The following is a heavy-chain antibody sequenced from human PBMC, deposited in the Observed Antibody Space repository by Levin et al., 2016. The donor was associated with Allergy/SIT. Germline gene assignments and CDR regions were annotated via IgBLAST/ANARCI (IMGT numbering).Heavy chain of an antibody. CDR1: GGSISSYY. CDR2: IYYSGST. V-gene: IGHV4-59*01. J-gene: IGHJ5*02. Sequence: SETLSLTCTVSGGSISSYYWSWIRQPPGKGLEWIGYIYYSGSTNYNPSLKSRVTISVDTSKNQFSLKLSSVTAADTAVYYCAREHVVVVAATGYNWFDPWGQGTLVTVSS. D-gene: IGHD2-15*01. CDR3: AREHVVVVAATGYNWFDP.